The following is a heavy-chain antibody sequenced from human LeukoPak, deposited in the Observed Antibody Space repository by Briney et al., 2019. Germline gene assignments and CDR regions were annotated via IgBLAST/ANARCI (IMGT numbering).Heavy chain of an antibody. Sequence: PGXSLRLSCAASGFTFSSYWMHWVRQAPGKGLVWVSRINSDGSSTSYADSVKGRFTISRDNAKNTLYPQMNSLRAEDTAVYYCARDYYYDSSGYYDYWGQGTLVTVSS. CDR3: ARDYYYDSSGYYDY. CDR1: GFTFSSYW. CDR2: INSDGSST. D-gene: IGHD3-22*01. J-gene: IGHJ4*02. V-gene: IGHV3-74*01.